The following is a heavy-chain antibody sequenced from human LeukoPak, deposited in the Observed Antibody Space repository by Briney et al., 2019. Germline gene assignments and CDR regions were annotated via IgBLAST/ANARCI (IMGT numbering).Heavy chain of an antibody. CDR1: GYTFTGYY. CDR3: ARAGYGDQPGYFDY. V-gene: IGHV1-2*04. Sequence: ASVKVSCKASGYTFTGYYMHWVRQAPGQGLEWMGWINPNSGGTNYAQKFQGWVTMTRDTSISTAYMELSRLRSDDTAVYCCARAGYGDQPGYFDYWGQGTLVTVSS. J-gene: IGHJ4*02. D-gene: IGHD4-17*01. CDR2: INPNSGGT.